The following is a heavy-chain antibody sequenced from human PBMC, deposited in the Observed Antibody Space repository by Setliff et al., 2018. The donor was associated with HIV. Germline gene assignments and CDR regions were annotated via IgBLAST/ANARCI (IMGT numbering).Heavy chain of an antibody. J-gene: IGHJ6*03. Sequence: ASVKVSCKASGYTFTGYYMHWVRQAPGQGLEWMGRINPNNGGTNYVQRFRGRVTMTRDTSINTAYMELSSLRSDDTAVYYCARTIPLAGSDMDLWGKGTTVTVSS. CDR1: GYTFTGYY. CDR2: INPNNGGT. V-gene: IGHV1-2*06. D-gene: IGHD6-19*01. CDR3: ARTIPLAGSDMDL.